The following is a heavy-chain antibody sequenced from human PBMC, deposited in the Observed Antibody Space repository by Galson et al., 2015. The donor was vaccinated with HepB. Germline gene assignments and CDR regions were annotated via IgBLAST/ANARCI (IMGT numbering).Heavy chain of an antibody. J-gene: IGHJ5*02. V-gene: IGHV1-69*13. Sequence: SVKVSCKASGGTFSSYAISWVRQAPGQGLEWMGGIIPIFGTANYAQKFQGRVTITADESTSTAYMELSSLRSEDTAVYYCARRITMVQGVNKNWFDPWGQGTLVSVS. D-gene: IGHD3-10*01. CDR3: ARRITMVQGVNKNWFDP. CDR2: IIPIFGTA. CDR1: GGTFSSYA.